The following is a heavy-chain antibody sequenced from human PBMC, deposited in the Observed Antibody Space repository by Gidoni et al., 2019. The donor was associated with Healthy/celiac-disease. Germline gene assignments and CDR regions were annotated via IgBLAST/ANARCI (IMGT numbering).Heavy chain of an antibody. CDR3: HCSSWYGGSY. CDR1: GFTFSSYA. J-gene: IGHJ4*02. CDR2: ISSNGGST. Sequence: EVQLVESGGGLVQPGGSLRLSCAASGFTFSSYAMHWVRQAPGKGLEYVSAISSNGGSTYYANSVKGRFTISRDNSKNTLYLQMGSLRAEDMAVYYCHCSSWYGGSYWGQGTLVTVSS. V-gene: IGHV3-64*01. D-gene: IGHD6-13*01.